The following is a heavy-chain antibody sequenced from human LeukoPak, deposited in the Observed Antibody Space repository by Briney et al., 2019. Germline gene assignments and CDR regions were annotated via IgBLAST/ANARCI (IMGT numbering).Heavy chain of an antibody. J-gene: IGHJ5*02. CDR1: GFTFSSYG. CDR3: ARENRHSGTFDP. Sequence: GGSLRLSCAASGFTFSSYGMSWVRQAPGKGLEWVSAISGSGGSTYYADSVKGRFAISRDNSKNMLYLQMNSLRAEDTAVYYCARENRHSGTFDPWGQGTLVTVSS. D-gene: IGHD1-26*01. CDR2: ISGSGGST. V-gene: IGHV3-23*01.